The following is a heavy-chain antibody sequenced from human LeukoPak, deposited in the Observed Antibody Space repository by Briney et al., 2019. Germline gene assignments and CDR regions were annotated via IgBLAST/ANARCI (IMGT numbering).Heavy chain of an antibody. CDR3: ARETTVTTVPFDY. J-gene: IGHJ4*02. CDR1: GFTFSSYA. D-gene: IGHD4-17*01. V-gene: IGHV3-30*04. Sequence: HPGGSLRLSCAASGFTFSSYAMRWVRQAPGKGLEWVAVISYDGSNKYYADSVKGRFTISRDNSKNTLYLQMNSLRAEDTAVYYCARETTVTTVPFDYWGQGTPVTVSS. CDR2: ISYDGSNK.